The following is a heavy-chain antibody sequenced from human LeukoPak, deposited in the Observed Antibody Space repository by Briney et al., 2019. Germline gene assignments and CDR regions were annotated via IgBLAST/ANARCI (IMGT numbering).Heavy chain of an antibody. CDR2: IIPIFGTA. J-gene: IGHJ6*02. V-gene: IGHV1-69*13. CDR1: GGTFSSYA. Sequence: SVKVSCKASGGTFSSYAISWVRQAPGQGLEWMGGIIPIFGTANYAQKFQGRVTITADESTSTAYMELSSLRSEDTAVYYCARGQTPGIAAAGLGYYYYGMDVWGQGTTVTVSS. D-gene: IGHD6-13*01. CDR3: ARGQTPGIAAAGLGYYYYGMDV.